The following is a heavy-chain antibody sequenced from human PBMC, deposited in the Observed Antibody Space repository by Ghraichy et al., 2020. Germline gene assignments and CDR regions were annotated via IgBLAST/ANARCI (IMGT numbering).Heavy chain of an antibody. J-gene: IGHJ6*02. Sequence: ASVKVSCKASGYTFTSSYMHWVRQAPGQGLEWMAIINPSGGSTSYAQKFQGRVTMTRDTSTSTVYMELSSLRSEDTAVYYCARDQGEGDFWSGFYYYYGMDVWGQGTTVTVSS. V-gene: IGHV1-46*01. CDR2: INPSGGST. CDR3: ARDQGEGDFWSGFYYYYGMDV. D-gene: IGHD3-3*01. CDR1: GYTFTSSY.